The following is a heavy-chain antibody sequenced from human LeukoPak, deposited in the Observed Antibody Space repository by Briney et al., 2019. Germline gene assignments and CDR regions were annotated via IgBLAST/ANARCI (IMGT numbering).Heavy chain of an antibody. CDR2: MYHSGST. J-gene: IGHJ4*02. CDR3: VRDRTQDFDY. Sequence: SETLSLTCNVSAYSITYGYYWGWIRQPPGKGLEWIGSMYHSGSTYYNSSLKSRVTISVDTSKNQFSLKLKSVTAADTAVYYCVRDRTQDFDYWGPGTLVTVSS. CDR1: AYSITYGYY. D-gene: IGHD1/OR15-1a*01. V-gene: IGHV4-38-2*02.